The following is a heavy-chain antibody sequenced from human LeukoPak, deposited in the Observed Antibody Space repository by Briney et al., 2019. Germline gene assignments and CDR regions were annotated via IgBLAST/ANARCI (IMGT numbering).Heavy chain of an antibody. CDR2: IKQDGTEK. D-gene: IGHD3-22*01. CDR3: ARDGVIITTGYWFDH. Sequence: GGTLRLSCAASGFTFSSYGMSWVRQAPGKGLEWVANIKQDGTEKIYEDSLKGRFTISRDNAKNSLYLQMSSLRAEDTAVYYCARDGVIITTGYWFDHWGQGALVTVSS. J-gene: IGHJ5*02. V-gene: IGHV3-7*01. CDR1: GFTFSSYG.